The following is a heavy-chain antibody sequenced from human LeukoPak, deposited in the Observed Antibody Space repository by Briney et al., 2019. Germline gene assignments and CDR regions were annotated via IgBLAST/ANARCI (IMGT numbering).Heavy chain of an antibody. V-gene: IGHV3-53*04. J-gene: IGHJ4*02. CDR1: GFTVSSNY. CDR2: IYSGGST. Sequence: PGGSLRLSCAASGFTVSSNYMSWVRQAPGKGLEWVSVIYSGGSTYYADSVKGRFTISRHNSKNTLYLQMNSLRAEDTAVYYCASGDSSSWYAPNYWGQGTLVTVSS. D-gene: IGHD6-13*01. CDR3: ASGDSSSWYAPNY.